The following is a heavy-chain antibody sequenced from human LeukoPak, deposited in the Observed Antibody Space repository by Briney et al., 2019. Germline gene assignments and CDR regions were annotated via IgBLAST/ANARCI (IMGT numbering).Heavy chain of an antibody. V-gene: IGHV5-51*01. Sequence: GESLKISCKGSGYSFTSYWIGWVRPMPGKGPEWMGIIYPGDSDTRYSPSFQGQVTISADKSISTAYLQWSSLKASDTAMYYCARQLVLDAFDIWGQGTMVTVSS. D-gene: IGHD6-13*01. J-gene: IGHJ3*02. CDR2: IYPGDSDT. CDR3: ARQLVLDAFDI. CDR1: GYSFTSYW.